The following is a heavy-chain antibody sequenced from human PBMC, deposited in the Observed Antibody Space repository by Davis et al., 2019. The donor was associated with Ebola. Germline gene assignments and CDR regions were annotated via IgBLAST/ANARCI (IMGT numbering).Heavy chain of an antibody. D-gene: IGHD6-13*01. CDR3: ARDLPQGVSDY. CDR2: IKQDGSEK. J-gene: IGHJ4*02. CDR1: GFTFSTAW. Sequence: GGSLRLSCAASGFTFSTAWMNWVRQAPGKGLEWVANIKQDGSEKYYVDSVKGRFTISRDNAKNSLYLQMNSLRAEDTAVYYCARDLPQGVSDYWGQGTLVTVSS. V-gene: IGHV3-7*01.